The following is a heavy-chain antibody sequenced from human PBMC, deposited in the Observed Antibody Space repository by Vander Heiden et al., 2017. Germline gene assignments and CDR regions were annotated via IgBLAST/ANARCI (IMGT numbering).Heavy chain of an antibody. CDR1: GFTFSSYG. CDR3: ARDYMVATIIAWYFDL. V-gene: IGHV3-33*01. CDR2: IWYDGSNK. Sequence: QVQLVESGGGVVQPGRYLRLSCAESGFTFSSYGMHWVRQAPGKGLEWVAVIWYDGSNKYYADSVKGRFTISRDNSKNTLYLQMNSLRAEDTAVYYCARDYMVATIIAWYFDLWGRGTLVTVSS. D-gene: IGHD5-12*01. J-gene: IGHJ2*01.